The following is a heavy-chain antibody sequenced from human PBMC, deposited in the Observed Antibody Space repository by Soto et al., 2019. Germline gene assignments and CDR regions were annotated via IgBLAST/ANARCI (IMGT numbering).Heavy chain of an antibody. CDR1: GYTFTGSY. CDR3: ARADCSSTTCSLGFDP. V-gene: IGHV1-3*04. D-gene: IGHD2-2*01. J-gene: IGHJ5*02. CDR2: INTGNGNT. Sequence: ASVKVSCKASGYTFTGSYIHWVPQAPGQRLEWMGWINTGNGNTEYSQRFQGRVTITRDTSASTAYMELSSLKSEDTAVYYCARADCSSTTCSLGFDPWGQGTLVTVSS.